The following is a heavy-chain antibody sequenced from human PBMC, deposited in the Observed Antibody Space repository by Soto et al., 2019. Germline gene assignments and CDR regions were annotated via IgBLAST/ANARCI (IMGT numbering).Heavy chain of an antibody. CDR2: VYYSGIT. D-gene: IGHD6-13*01. CDR1: GGPISSGDSY. V-gene: IGHV4-31*03. Sequence: VQLQESGPGLVRPSQTLSLTCTVSGGPISSGDSYWSWIRQHPGRGLEGIGYVYYSGITFYNPSLKSRLTISVDTSKNQFYLRLGSVTAADTAVYYCAREMFSRTWYPGDWGQGTLVTVSS. CDR3: AREMFSRTWYPGD. J-gene: IGHJ4*02.